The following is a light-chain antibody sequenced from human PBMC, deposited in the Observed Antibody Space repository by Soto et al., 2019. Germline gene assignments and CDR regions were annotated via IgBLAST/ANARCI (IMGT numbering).Light chain of an antibody. V-gene: IGKV4-1*01. CDR1: QSVLYSSDNKNY. J-gene: IGKJ4*01. CDR2: WAS. CDR3: QQHYSTPLT. Sequence: DIVMTQSPDSLAVSLGERATINCKSSQSVLYSSDNKNYLAWYHQKPGQPPKLLLYWASTRESGVPDRFSGSGSGTDFTLTISSLQAEDVAVYYCQQHYSTPLTFGGGTKVEI.